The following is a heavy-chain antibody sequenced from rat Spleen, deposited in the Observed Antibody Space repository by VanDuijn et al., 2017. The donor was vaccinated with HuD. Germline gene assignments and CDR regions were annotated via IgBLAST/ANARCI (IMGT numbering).Heavy chain of an antibody. V-gene: IGHV5S10*01. CDR3: ASHRHYSVYVMDA. D-gene: IGHD1-1*01. CDR2: IISDGSRT. J-gene: IGHJ4*01. CDR1: GFTFSDYY. Sequence: EVQLVESDGGLVQPGRSLKLSCATSGFTFSDYYMAWVRQAPTKGLEWVATIISDGSRTYYRDSVKGRFTISRDNAKSTLYLQMDSLRSEDTATYHCASHRHYSVYVMDAWGQGASVTVSS.